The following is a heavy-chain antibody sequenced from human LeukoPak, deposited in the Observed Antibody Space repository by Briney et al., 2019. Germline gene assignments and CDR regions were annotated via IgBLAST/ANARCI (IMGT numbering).Heavy chain of an antibody. CDR1: GFTFSTYA. CDR2: IWYDGSNK. J-gene: IGHJ4*02. CDR3: ARSAAAYSSSWYVSFDY. Sequence: PGGSLRLSCVVSGFTFSTYAMSWVRQAPGKGLEWVAVIWYDGSNKYYADSVKGRFTISRDNSKNTLYLQMNSLRAEDTAVYYCARSAAAYSSSWYVSFDYWGQGTLVTVSS. D-gene: IGHD6-13*01. V-gene: IGHV3-33*08.